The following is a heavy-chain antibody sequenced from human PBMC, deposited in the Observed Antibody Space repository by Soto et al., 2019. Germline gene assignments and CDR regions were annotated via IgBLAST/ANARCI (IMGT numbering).Heavy chain of an antibody. Sequence: QVQLQQWGAGLLKPSETLSLTCAVYGGSFSGYQWTWIRQTPGKGLEWIGEINDSGNINYNPSLKSRVPILVDTAKKQISLRLSPVTAADTAVYYCARGLILWFGELSRRGGYYYYMDVWGKGTSVTVSS. V-gene: IGHV4-34*01. CDR1: GGSFSGYQ. D-gene: IGHD3-10*01. J-gene: IGHJ6*03. CDR3: ARGLILWFGELSRRGGYYYYMDV. CDR2: INDSGNI.